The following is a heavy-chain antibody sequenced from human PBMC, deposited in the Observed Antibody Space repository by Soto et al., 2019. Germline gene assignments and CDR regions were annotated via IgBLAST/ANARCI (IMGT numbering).Heavy chain of an antibody. J-gene: IGHJ4*02. D-gene: IGHD1-26*01. CDR3: ARDLQTSGRYKGFDF. CDR2: IWHDGSKK. Sequence: PGGSLRLSCAASEFIFSNYGMHWVRQAPGKGLEWVAIIWHDGSKKYYADSVKGRFAISRDNSENTVCLQMNSLRAEDTATYYCARDLQTSGRYKGFDFWGQGTQVTVSS. V-gene: IGHV3-33*01. CDR1: EFIFSNYG.